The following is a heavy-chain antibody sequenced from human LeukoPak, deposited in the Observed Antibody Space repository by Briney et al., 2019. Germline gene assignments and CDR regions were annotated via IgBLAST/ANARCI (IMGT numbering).Heavy chain of an antibody. D-gene: IGHD2-15*01. Sequence: KPSETLSLTCTVSGGSLSRYYWSWLRQPAGKGLEWIGRIYVSGTTTYSPSLKSRVTMSVDTSKNQFSLNLSSVTAADTAAYYCARDDGGSSKGYFDYWGQGTLVTVSS. V-gene: IGHV4-4*07. CDR1: GGSLSRYY. J-gene: IGHJ4*02. CDR2: IYVSGTT. CDR3: ARDDGGSSKGYFDY.